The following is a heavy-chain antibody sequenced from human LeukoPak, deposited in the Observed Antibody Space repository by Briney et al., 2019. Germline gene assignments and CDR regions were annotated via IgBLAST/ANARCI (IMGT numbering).Heavy chain of an antibody. CDR3: ARLIAVAAYDY. D-gene: IGHD6-19*01. CDR2: INHSGGT. Sequence: SETLSLTCAVYGGSFSGYYWSWIRQPPGKGLEWIGEINHSGGTNYNPSLKSRVTISVDTSKNQFSLKLSSVTAADTAVYYCARLIAVAAYDYWGQGTLVTVSS. V-gene: IGHV4-34*01. J-gene: IGHJ4*02. CDR1: GGSFSGYY.